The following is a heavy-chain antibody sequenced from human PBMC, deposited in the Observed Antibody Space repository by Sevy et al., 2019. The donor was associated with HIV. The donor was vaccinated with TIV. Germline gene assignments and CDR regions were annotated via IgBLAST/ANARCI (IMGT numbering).Heavy chain of an antibody. J-gene: IGHJ6*02. Sequence: LSLTCVASGFRFNNFGMYWVRQAPGKGLEGVAFIRYDGINKYYVDSVKGRSTISRDNSKDTLYLEMKSLRLEDTAIYYCAKGGSGGIDHYGMDVWGQGTTVTVSS. D-gene: IGHD6-25*01. CDR2: IRYDGINK. V-gene: IGHV3-30*02. CDR3: AKGGSGGIDHYGMDV. CDR1: GFRFNNFG.